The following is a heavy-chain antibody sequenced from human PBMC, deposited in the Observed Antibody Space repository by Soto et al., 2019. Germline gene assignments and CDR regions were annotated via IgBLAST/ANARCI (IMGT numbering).Heavy chain of an antibody. V-gene: IGHV4-39*01. CDR3: ARLGIAAAGTGAEYYYYGMDV. Sequence: SEPLSLTCTVSGGSISSSSYYWGWMRQPPGKGLEWIGSIYYSGSTYYNPSLKSRVTISVDTSKHQFSLKLSSVTAADTAVYYCARLGIAAAGTGAEYYYYGMDVWGQGTTVTVSS. J-gene: IGHJ6*02. CDR2: IYYSGST. CDR1: GGSISSSSYY. D-gene: IGHD6-13*01.